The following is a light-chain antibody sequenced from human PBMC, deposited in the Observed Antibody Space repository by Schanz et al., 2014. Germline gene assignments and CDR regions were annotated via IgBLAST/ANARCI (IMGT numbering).Light chain of an antibody. CDR2: QVT. J-gene: IGLJ2*01. CDR3: QSYDSSLSVV. V-gene: IGLV2-8*01. CDR1: SSDVGGHDY. Sequence: QSALTQPPSASGAPGQSVTISCTGTSSDVGGHDYVSWYQHHPGKAPKVMICQVTKRPSGVPDRFSGSKSGNTASLAITGLQTEDEADYYCQSYDSSLSVVFGGGTKLTVL.